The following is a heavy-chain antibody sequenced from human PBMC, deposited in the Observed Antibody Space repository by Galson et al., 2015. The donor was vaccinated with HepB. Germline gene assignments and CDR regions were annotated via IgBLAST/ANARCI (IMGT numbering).Heavy chain of an antibody. V-gene: IGHV2-5*02. D-gene: IGHD6-13*01. CDR1: GFSLSTSGVG. J-gene: IGHJ5*02. Sequence: PALVKPTQTLTLTCTFSGFSLSTSGVGVGWVRQPPGKALEWLALIYWDDDKRYSPSLKSRLTITKDTSKNQVVLTMTNMDPVDTATYYCAHHKGHSSSWYINDNWFDPWGQGTLVTVSS. CDR2: IYWDDDK. CDR3: AHHKGHSSSWYINDNWFDP.